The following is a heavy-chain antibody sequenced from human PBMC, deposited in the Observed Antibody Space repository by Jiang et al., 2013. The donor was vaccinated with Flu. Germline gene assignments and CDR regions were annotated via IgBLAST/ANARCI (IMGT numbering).Heavy chain of an antibody. Sequence: GSIYYSGSTYYNPSLKSRVTISVDTSKNQFSLKLSSVTAADTAVYYCARTSYDSSGYSYYYYYYGMDVWGQGTTVTVPS. J-gene: IGHJ6*02. D-gene: IGHD3-22*01. CDR3: ARTSYDSSGYSYYYYYYGMDV. CDR2: IYYSGST. V-gene: IGHV4-39*01.